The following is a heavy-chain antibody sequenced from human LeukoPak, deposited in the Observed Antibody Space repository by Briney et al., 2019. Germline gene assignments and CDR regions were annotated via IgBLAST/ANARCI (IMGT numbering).Heavy chain of an antibody. CDR1: GFTFDDYG. J-gene: IGHJ4*02. D-gene: IGHD1-26*01. V-gene: IGHV3-43D*04. CDR2: ISWDGGTT. CDR3: AKKGEGYYFDY. Sequence: PGGSLRLSCAASGFTFDDYGMHWVRQPPGKGVEWVSLISWDGGTTYYADSVKGRFTITRDNSKNSLYLQMNSLIAEDTTLYYCAKKGEGYYFDYWGQGTLVTVSS.